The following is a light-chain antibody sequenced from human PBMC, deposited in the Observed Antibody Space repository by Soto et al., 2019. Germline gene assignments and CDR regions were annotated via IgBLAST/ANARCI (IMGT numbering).Light chain of an antibody. CDR3: GTWDSSLSVYV. CDR2: ENN. V-gene: IGLV1-51*02. Sequence: QSVLTQPPSVSAAPGQKVTISCSGSNSNIGNNFVSWYQQLPGTAPKLLIYENNKRPSGIPDRFSGSKSGTSATLGITGLQTGDEADYYCGTWDSSLSVYVFGTGTKVTV. CDR1: NSNIGNNF. J-gene: IGLJ1*01.